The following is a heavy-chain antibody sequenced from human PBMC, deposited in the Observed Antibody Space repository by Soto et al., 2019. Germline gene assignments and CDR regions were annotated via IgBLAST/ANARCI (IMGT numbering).Heavy chain of an antibody. CDR2: TFYRSKWYH. CDR3: ARAGVTVFGLVPHFDY. J-gene: IGHJ4*02. Sequence: SQTPSLTWSISGDMVSTTTTSVNWISQSPSRGLEWRGRTFYRSKWYHDYGLSVKSRITINADTLKNQFSLKLNSVTPDDTAVYYCARAGVTVFGLVPHFDYWGQGSQVTVSS. V-gene: IGHV6-1*01. D-gene: IGHD3-3*01. CDR1: GDMVSTTTTS.